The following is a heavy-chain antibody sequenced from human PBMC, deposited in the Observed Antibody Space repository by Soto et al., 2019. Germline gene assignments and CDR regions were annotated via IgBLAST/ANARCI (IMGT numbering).Heavy chain of an antibody. D-gene: IGHD3-9*01. J-gene: IGHJ5*02. V-gene: IGHV4-34*01. CDR3: ARGPPYYDILTGYWRFDP. CDR2: INHSGST. Sequence: SETLSITCAVYGGSFSGYYWSWIRQPPGKGLEWIGEINHSGSTNYNPSLKSRVTISVDTSKNQFSLKLSSVTAADTAVYYCARGPPYYDILTGYWRFDPWGQGTLVTVSS. CDR1: GGSFSGYY.